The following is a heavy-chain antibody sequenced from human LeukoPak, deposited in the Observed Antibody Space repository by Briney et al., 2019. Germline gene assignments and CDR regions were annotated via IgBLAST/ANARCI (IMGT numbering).Heavy chain of an antibody. CDR3: VRDPPYFDWLFDF. J-gene: IGHJ4*02. V-gene: IGHV3-74*01. CDR2: ISGDGSRT. D-gene: IGHD3-9*01. Sequence: QPGGSLRLSCAASGFTFSTYWMHWVRQAPGEGLLWVSRISGDGSRTSYADSVKGRFTISRDNAKNTVYLQMNSLRAEDTAVYYCVRDPPYFDWLFDFWGQGTLVTVSS. CDR1: GFTFSTYW.